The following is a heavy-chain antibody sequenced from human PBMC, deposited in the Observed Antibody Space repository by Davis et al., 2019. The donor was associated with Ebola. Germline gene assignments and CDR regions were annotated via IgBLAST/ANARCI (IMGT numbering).Heavy chain of an antibody. CDR1: GYTFTYRY. CDR3: ASAGIATTGGAYYSYGMDV. V-gene: IGHV1-45*02. J-gene: IGHJ6*02. D-gene: IGHD6-13*01. Sequence: AASVKVSCKASGYTFTYRYPHWVRQAPGQALEWMGWITPFNGNTIYAQKFQDRVTITRDRSMSTAYMELSSLRSEDTAMYYCASAGIATTGGAYYSYGMDVWGQGTTVTVSS. CDR2: ITPFNGNT.